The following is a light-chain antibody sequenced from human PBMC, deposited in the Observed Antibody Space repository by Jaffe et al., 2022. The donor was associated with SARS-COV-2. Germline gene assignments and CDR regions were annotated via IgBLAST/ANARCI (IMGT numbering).Light chain of an antibody. V-gene: IGKV1-27*01. J-gene: IGKJ4*01. Sequence: DIQMTQSPSSLSASVGDRVTITCRASQGIYNYLAWYQQKPGKVPKLLIYAASTLQSGVPSRFSGSGSGTDFTLTISSLQPEDVATYYCQKYNSAPPTFGGGTKVEIK. CDR2: AAS. CDR3: QKYNSAPPT. CDR1: QGIYNY.